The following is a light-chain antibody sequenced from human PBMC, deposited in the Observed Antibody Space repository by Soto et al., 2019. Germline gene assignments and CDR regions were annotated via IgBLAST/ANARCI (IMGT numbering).Light chain of an antibody. Sequence: DIQMTQSPSTLSGSVGDRVTISCRASQTISSWLAWYQPKPGKAPNLLIYKASTLKSGDPSRLSGSGSGTEFTRTISSLQTDDFATYYCQHYNSYSEAFGQGTKVERK. CDR1: QTISSW. J-gene: IGKJ1*01. V-gene: IGKV1-5*03. CDR3: QHYNSYSEA. CDR2: KAS.